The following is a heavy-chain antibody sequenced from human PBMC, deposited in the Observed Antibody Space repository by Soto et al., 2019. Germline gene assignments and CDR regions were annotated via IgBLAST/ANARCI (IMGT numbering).Heavy chain of an antibody. V-gene: IGHV4-59*01. J-gene: IGHJ4*02. CDR3: ARDSAAPGIFDY. D-gene: IGHD6-13*01. CDR2: IYYSGSP. CDR1: GGSITSYY. Sequence: SETLSLTCTVSGGSITSYYWSWIRQPPGKGLEWIGYIYYSGSPNYNPSLKSRVTISVDTSKNQFSLKLSSVTAADTAVYYCARDSAAPGIFDYWGQGTLITVS.